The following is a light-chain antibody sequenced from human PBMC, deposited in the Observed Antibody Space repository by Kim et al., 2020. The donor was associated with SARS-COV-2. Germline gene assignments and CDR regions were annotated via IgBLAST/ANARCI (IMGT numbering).Light chain of an antibody. J-gene: IGLJ2*01. CDR2: QDN. V-gene: IGLV3-1*01. CDR3: QAWDSNTSVV. CDR1: KLGDKY. Sequence: VSQGQTASITCSGDKLGDKYTSWYQQKPGQSPMLVIYQDNKRPSGIPERFSGSNSGNTATLTISGTQAMDEADYYCQAWDSNTSVVFGGGTTLTVL.